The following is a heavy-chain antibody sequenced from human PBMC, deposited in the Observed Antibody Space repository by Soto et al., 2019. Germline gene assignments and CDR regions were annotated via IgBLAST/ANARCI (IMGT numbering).Heavy chain of an antibody. D-gene: IGHD5-12*01. CDR2: IYPGDSDT. J-gene: IGHJ4*02. CDR1: GYSFTSYW. Sequence: GESLKISCKGSGYSFTSYWIGWVRQMPGKGLEWMGIIYPGDSDTRYSPSFQGQVTISADKSISTAYLQWSSLKASDTAMYYCARTPSEYSGYDSTGYWGQGTLVTVSS. V-gene: IGHV5-51*01. CDR3: ARTPSEYSGYDSTGY.